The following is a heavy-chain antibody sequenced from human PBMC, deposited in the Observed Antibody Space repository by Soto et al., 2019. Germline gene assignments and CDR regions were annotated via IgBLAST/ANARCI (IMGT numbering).Heavy chain of an antibody. CDR2: IFYTGST. CDR1: DDPVNSGGHY. D-gene: IGHD2-8*01. CDR3: ARAHYCTSGICFDL. J-gene: IGHJ5*01. V-gene: IGHV4-31*03. Sequence: PSETLSLTCSVSDDPVNSGGHYWSWIRQHPGEGLEWIGYIFYTGSTYYNPSLKSRVTLSVDRSQNGFFLKLTSVTAADTAVYYCARAHYCTSGICFDLWGQGTLVSVSS.